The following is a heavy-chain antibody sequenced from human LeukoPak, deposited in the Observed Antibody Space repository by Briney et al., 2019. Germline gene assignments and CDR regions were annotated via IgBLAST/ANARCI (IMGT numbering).Heavy chain of an antibody. D-gene: IGHD5-24*01. CDR2: IYYSGST. CDR3: ARRRGYNSGSWFDP. J-gene: IGHJ5*02. V-gene: IGHV4-59*01. CDR1: GGSISSYY. Sequence: SETLSLTCTVSGGSISSYYWSWIRQPPGKGLEWIGYIYYSGSTNYNPSLKSRVTISVDTSKNQFSLKLSSVTAADTAVYYCARRRGYNSGSWFDPWCQGTLVTVSS.